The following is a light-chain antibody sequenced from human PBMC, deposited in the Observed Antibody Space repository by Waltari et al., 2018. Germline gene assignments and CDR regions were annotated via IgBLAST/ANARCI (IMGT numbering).Light chain of an antibody. J-gene: IGLJ2*01. Sequence: QSVLTQPPSVSGAPGQRVTISCPGSNSNIGAGSGVHWYQQLPGTAPKLLIYGNNNRPSRVPDRFSGSKSGTSASLAITGLQAEDEADYYCQSYDSSLSGVLFGGGTKLTVL. CDR2: GNN. V-gene: IGLV1-40*01. CDR3: QSYDSSLSGVL. CDR1: NSNIGAGSG.